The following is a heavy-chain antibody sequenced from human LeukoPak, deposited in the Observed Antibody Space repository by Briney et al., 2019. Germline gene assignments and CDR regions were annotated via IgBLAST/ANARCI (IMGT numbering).Heavy chain of an antibody. D-gene: IGHD1-26*01. Sequence: GGSLRLPCAASGFTFSSYEMNWVRQAPGKGLEWVSYISSSGSTIYYADSVKGRFTISRDNAKNSLYLQMNSLRAEDTAVYYCARDHGGGASDYWGQGTLVTVSS. V-gene: IGHV3-48*03. CDR3: ARDHGGGASDY. CDR2: ISSSGSTI. J-gene: IGHJ4*02. CDR1: GFTFSSYE.